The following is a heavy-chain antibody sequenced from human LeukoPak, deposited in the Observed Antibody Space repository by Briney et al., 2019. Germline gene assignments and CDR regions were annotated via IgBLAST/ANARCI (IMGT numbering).Heavy chain of an antibody. Sequence: PGGSLRLSCAASGFTFSSYAMHWVRQAPGKGLEWVAVISYDGSNKYYADSVKGRFTISRDNSKNTLYLQMNSLRAEDTAVYYCARGWNYNGPYYFDYWGQGTLVTVSS. V-gene: IGHV3-30-3*01. CDR2: ISYDGSNK. J-gene: IGHJ4*02. CDR1: GFTFSSYA. D-gene: IGHD1-7*01. CDR3: ARGWNYNGPYYFDY.